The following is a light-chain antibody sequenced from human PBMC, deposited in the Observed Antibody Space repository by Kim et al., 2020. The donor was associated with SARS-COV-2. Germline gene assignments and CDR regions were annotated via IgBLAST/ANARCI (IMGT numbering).Light chain of an antibody. CDR2: AAS. V-gene: IGKV1-39*01. CDR1: QSIIIY. Sequence: ASVGDRVTITCRTSQSIIIYLNWYQQKPGKAPNRLIYAASSLQSVVPSGFSGSGSGTDFTLTISSLQPEDFATYYCQQSYITPPTFGQGTKVDIK. CDR3: QQSYITPPT. J-gene: IGKJ1*01.